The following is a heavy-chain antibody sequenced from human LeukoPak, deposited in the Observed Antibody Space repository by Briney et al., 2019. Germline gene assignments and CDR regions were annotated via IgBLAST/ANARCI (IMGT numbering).Heavy chain of an antibody. CDR1: GFTVSSNY. J-gene: IGHJ4*02. CDR2: IYSGGST. CDR3: ARYSSSWYSPFDY. Sequence: GGSLRLSCAASGFTVSSNYMSWVRQAPGKGPEWVSVIYSGGSTYYADSVKGRFTISRDNSKNTLYLQMNSLRAEDTAVYYCARYSSSWYSPFDYWGQGTLVTVSS. V-gene: IGHV3-53*01. D-gene: IGHD6-13*01.